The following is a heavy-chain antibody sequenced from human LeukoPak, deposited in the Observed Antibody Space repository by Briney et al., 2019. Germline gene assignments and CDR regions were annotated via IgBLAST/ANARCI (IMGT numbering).Heavy chain of an antibody. D-gene: IGHD3-10*01. CDR1: GGTFSSYA. CDR3: ARDRMGRGSFYGMDV. J-gene: IGHJ6*02. CDR2: IIPIFGTA. Sequence: GASVKVSCKASGGTFSSYAISWVRQAPGQGLEWMGGIIPIFGTANYAQKFQGRVTITADESTSTAYMELSSLRSEDTAVYYCARDRMGRGSFYGMDVWGQGTTVTVSS. V-gene: IGHV1-69*13.